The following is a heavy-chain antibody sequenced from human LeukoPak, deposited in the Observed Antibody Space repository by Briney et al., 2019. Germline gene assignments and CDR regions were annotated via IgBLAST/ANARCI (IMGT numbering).Heavy chain of an antibody. V-gene: IGHV4-59*01. CDR3: ARQSPPGGWFDP. CDR1: GGSISSYY. Sequence: SETLSLTCTVSGGSISSYYWSWIRQPPGKGLEWIGYIYYSGSTNYNPSLKSRVTISVDTSKNQFSLKLSSVTAADTAVYYCARQSPPGGWFDPWGQGTLVTVSS. D-gene: IGHD3-10*01. J-gene: IGHJ5*02. CDR2: IYYSGST.